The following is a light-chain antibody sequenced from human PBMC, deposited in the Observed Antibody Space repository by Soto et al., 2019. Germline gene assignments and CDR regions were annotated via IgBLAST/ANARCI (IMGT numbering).Light chain of an antibody. Sequence: QAVVTQEPSFSVSPGGTVTLTCGLSSGSVSASYYPSWYQQTPGQAPRTLIYTTNTRSSGVPDRFSGSILGNKAALTITGAQADDESDYLCALYVGSGTVVFGGGTKLTVL. V-gene: IGLV8-61*01. CDR3: ALYVGSGTVV. CDR1: SGSVSASYY. J-gene: IGLJ2*01. CDR2: TTN.